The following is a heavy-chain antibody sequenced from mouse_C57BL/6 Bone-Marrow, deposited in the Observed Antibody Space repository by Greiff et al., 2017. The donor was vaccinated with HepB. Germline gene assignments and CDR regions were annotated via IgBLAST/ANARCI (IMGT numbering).Heavy chain of an antibody. V-gene: IGHV3-6*01. D-gene: IGHD1-1*01. J-gene: IGHJ4*01. Sequence: ESGPGLVKPSQSLSLTCSVTGYSITSGYYWNWIRQFPGNKLEWMGYISYDGSNNYNPSLKNRISITRDTSKNQFFLKLNSVTTEDTATYYCARDYYYGTSAMDYWGQGTSVTVSS. CDR3: ARDYYYGTSAMDY. CDR1: GYSITSGYY. CDR2: ISYDGSN.